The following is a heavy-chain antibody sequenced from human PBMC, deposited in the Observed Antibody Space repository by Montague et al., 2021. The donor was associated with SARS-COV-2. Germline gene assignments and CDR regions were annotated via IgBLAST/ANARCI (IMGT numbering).Heavy chain of an antibody. CDR3: ASLNIVARTDYYYGTDV. CDR2: IYNSDNT. V-gene: IGHV4-39*01. Sequence: TLSLTCTVSGGSISTTNYYWAWIRQPPGKGLEWVGSIYNSDNTYYNPSLESRLTMSVDTSKNQFSLRLSSVTAADTAVYYCASLNIVARTDYYYGTDVWGRGTTVTVSS. J-gene: IGHJ6*02. CDR1: GGSISTTNYY. D-gene: IGHD5-12*01.